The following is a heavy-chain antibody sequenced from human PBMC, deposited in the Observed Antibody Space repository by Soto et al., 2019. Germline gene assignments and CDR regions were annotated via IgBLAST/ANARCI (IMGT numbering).Heavy chain of an antibody. J-gene: IGHJ6*02. CDR3: VKDRGYSYGRYYYHYGMDV. CDR1: GFTFSSYA. CDR2: ISSNGGST. V-gene: IGHV3-64D*08. D-gene: IGHD5-18*01. Sequence: GGSLRLSCSASGFTFSSYAMHWVRQAPGKGLEYVSAISSNGGSTYYADSVKGRFTISRDNSKNTLYLQMSSLRAEDTAVYYCVKDRGYSYGRYYYHYGMDVWGQGTTVTVSS.